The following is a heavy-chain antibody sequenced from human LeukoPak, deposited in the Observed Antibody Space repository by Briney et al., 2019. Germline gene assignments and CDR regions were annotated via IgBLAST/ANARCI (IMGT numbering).Heavy chain of an antibody. J-gene: IGHJ6*02. CDR2: IIPILGIA. CDR3: ARVRDYYDSSGYYSRVPPTEYYYGMGV. Sequence: GASVKVSCKASGGTFSSYAISWVRQAPGQGLEWMGRIIPILGIANYAQKFQGRVTITADKSTSTAYMELSSLRSEDTAVYYCARVRDYYDSSGYYSRVPPTEYYYGMGVWGQGTTVTVSS. V-gene: IGHV1-69*04. D-gene: IGHD3-22*01. CDR1: GGTFSSYA.